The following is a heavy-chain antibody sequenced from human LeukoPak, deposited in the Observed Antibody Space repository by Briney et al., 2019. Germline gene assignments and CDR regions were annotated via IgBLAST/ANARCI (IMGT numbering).Heavy chain of an antibody. CDR3: ARDKLRSFDY. J-gene: IGHJ4*02. CDR1: GFTFSSYA. D-gene: IGHD4-17*01. Sequence: GGSLRLSCAASGFTFSSYAMHWVRQAPGKGLEWVSVIYSGGSTYYADSVKGRFTISRDNAKNSLYLQMNSLRAEDTAVYYCARDKLRSFDYWGQGTLVTVSS. V-gene: IGHV3-66*01. CDR2: IYSGGST.